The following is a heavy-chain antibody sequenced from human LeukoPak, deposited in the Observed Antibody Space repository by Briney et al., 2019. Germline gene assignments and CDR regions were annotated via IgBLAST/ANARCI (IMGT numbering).Heavy chain of an antibody. Sequence: SETLSLTCTVTGGSISSSSYYWGWIHQPPGKGLEWIGSIYYSGSTYYNPSLKSRVTISVDTSKNQFSQKLSSVIAAATAVYYCARQITMIVVDYWGQGTLVTVSS. D-gene: IGHD3-22*01. CDR3: ARQITMIVVDY. J-gene: IGHJ4*02. CDR1: GGSISSSSYY. CDR2: IYYSGST. V-gene: IGHV4-39*01.